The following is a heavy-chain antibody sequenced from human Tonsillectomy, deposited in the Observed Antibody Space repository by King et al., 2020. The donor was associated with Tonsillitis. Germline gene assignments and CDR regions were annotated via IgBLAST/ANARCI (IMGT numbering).Heavy chain of an antibody. CDR1: GGSLSGYY. J-gene: IGHJ3*02. Sequence: VQLQQWGAGLLKPSETLSLTCAVYGGSLSGYYWSWIRQPPGKGLELIGEISHSGSTNYNPSLKSRVTISVDTSKNQFSLKLSSVTAADTAVYYCARGYSYGYDAFDIWGQGTMVTVSS. CDR2: ISHSGST. CDR3: ARGYSYGYDAFDI. V-gene: IGHV4-34*01. D-gene: IGHD5-18*01.